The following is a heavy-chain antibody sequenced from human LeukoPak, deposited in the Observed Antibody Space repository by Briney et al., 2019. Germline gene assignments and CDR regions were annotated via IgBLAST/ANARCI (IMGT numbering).Heavy chain of an antibody. Sequence: GGSLRLSCAASGFTFSSYSMNWVRQAPGKGLEWVSSISSSSSYIYYADSVKGRFTISRDNAKNSLYLQMNSLRAEDTAVYYCARDYCSGGSCSLYFDYWGQGTLVTVSS. J-gene: IGHJ4*02. CDR1: GFTFSSYS. D-gene: IGHD2-15*01. CDR3: ARDYCSGGSCSLYFDY. CDR2: ISSSSSYI. V-gene: IGHV3-21*01.